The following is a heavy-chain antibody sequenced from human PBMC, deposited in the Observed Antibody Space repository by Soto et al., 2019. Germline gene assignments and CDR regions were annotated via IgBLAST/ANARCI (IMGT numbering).Heavy chain of an antibody. Sequence: QVQLVQSGAEVKKPGASVKVSCKASGDTFTSYYMHWVRQAPGQGLEWMGIIDPSGGRTSFAQKFRGRVXMXRDTSTSTVYMELSSLTSEDTAVYYCARARYSSGWEVTHFDYWGQGTLVTVSP. V-gene: IGHV1-46*01. D-gene: IGHD3-22*01. CDR2: IDPSGGRT. J-gene: IGHJ4*02. CDR1: GDTFTSYY. CDR3: ARARYSSGWEVTHFDY.